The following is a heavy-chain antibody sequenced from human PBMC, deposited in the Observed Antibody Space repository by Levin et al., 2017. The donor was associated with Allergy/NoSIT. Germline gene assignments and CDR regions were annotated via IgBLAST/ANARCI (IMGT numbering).Heavy chain of an antibody. D-gene: IGHD2-8*01. CDR2: ISGSGGST. CDR3: AKSLMVYAGPFYYYYGMDV. J-gene: IGHJ6*02. V-gene: IGHV3-23*01. CDR1: GFTFSSYA. Sequence: GGSLRLSCAASGFTFSSYAMSWVRQAPGKGLEWVSAISGSGGSTYYADSVKGRFTISRDNSKNTLYLQMNSLRAEDTAVYYCAKSLMVYAGPFYYYYGMDVWGQGTTVTVSS.